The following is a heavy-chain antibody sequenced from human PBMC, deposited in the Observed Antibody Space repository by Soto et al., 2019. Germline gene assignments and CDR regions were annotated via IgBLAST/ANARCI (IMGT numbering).Heavy chain of an antibody. Sequence: QVQLVQSGAEVKKPGSSVKVSCKASGGTFSSYAISWVRQAPGQGLEWMGGIIPIFGTANYAQKFQGRVTITADESTSTAYMELSSLRSEDTAVYYCARACGRGGDCYFGSYDAFDIWGQGTMVTVSS. D-gene: IGHD2-21*02. J-gene: IGHJ3*02. CDR1: GGTFSSYA. V-gene: IGHV1-69*12. CDR2: IIPIFGTA. CDR3: ARACGRGGDCYFGSYDAFDI.